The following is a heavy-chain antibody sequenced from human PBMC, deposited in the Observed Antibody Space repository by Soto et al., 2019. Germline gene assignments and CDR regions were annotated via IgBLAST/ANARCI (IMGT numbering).Heavy chain of an antibody. D-gene: IGHD6-19*01. V-gene: IGHV3-33*06. CDR1: GFTFSNYA. CDR2: IWSDGSNK. Sequence: GGSLRLSCAASGFTFSNYAIHWVRQAPGKGLEWVSVIWSDGSNKYYTDSVKGRFTISRDNSKNTVHLQMNSLRAEDTAVYYCAKELHTSSGWSQVIYWGQGTLVTVSS. CDR3: AKELHTSSGWSQVIY. J-gene: IGHJ4*02.